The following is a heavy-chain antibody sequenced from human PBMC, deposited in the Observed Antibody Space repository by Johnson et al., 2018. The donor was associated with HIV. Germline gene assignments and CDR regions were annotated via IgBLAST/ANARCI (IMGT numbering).Heavy chain of an antibody. CDR2: IKSKTDGGTT. D-gene: IGHD3-22*01. CDR1: GFTFRNAW. V-gene: IGHV3-15*01. J-gene: IGHJ3*02. CDR3: TTDLGHYYDSSGYYYGAFDI. Sequence: VQLVESGGGLVQPGRSLRLSCAASGFTFRNAWMSWVRQAPGKGLAWVGRIKSKTDGGTTDYAAPVKGRFTIPRDDSKNTLYLQMNSLKTEDTAVYYCTTDLGHYYDSSGYYYGAFDIWGQGTMVTVSS.